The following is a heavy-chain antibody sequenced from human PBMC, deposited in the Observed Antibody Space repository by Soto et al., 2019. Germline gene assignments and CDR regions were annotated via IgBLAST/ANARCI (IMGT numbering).Heavy chain of an antibody. D-gene: IGHD3-10*01. Sequence: GGSLRVSCISSGFTFRTYTMNWVRQAPGKGLEWVSGIRGFSPYTFYAESVKGRFTISRDNAKNSLDLQMDSLRAEDTAVYYCARDRGYDAHDYYYNDMDVWGQGTTVPVSS. CDR1: GFTFRTYT. J-gene: IGHJ6*02. CDR2: IRGFSPYT. CDR3: ARDRGYDAHDYYYNDMDV. V-gene: IGHV3-21*01.